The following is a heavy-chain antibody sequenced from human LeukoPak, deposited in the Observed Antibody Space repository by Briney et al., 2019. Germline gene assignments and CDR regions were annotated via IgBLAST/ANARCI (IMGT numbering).Heavy chain of an antibody. CDR2: IYYTGST. CDR3: ASGSLDYSSSSNFDY. V-gene: IGHV4-59*01. D-gene: IGHD6-6*01. CDR1: GGSISSYY. J-gene: IGHJ4*02. Sequence: PSETLSLTCTVSGGSISSYYWNWIRQPPGKGLEWIGYIYYTGSTNYNPSLKGRVTISVDTSKNQFSLKLRSVTVSDTAVYYCASGSLDYSSSSNFDYWGQGTLVTVSS.